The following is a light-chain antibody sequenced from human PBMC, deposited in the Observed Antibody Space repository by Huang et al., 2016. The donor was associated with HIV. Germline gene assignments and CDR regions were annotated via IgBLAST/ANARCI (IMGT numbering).Light chain of an antibody. CDR2: AAS. V-gene: IGKV1-39*01. Sequence: DIQMTQSPPSLSSSVGSRVALTCRSSQNISYYLNWYQEKSGKAPNLLLYAASRLVSGVPSRFSGGGSGSNFNLTITNLQPEDIGTYYCQQSYSLPLSFGPGTTVNVK. J-gene: IGKJ3*01. CDR3: QQSYSLPLS. CDR1: QNISYY.